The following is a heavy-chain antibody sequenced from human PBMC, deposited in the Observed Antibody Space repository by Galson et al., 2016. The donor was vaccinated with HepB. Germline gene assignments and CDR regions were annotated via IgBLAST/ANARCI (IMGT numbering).Heavy chain of an antibody. Sequence: SLRLSCAASGFTFSFYTMNWVRQAPGKGLEWVSSISSMNNYIYYADSVKGRFTISRDNAKNSLYLQMNSLRVEDTSVYYCAGVGADMSWTEYFQHWGQGTLVTVSS. D-gene: IGHD2-15*01. J-gene: IGHJ1*01. CDR2: ISSMNNYI. V-gene: IGHV3-21*01. CDR3: AGVGADMSWTEYFQH. CDR1: GFTFSFYT.